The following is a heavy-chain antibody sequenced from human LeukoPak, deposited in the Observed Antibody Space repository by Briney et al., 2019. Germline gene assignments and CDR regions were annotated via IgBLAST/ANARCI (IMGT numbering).Heavy chain of an antibody. V-gene: IGHV3-23*01. CDR3: AKADITSCYSGCYFDL. CDR1: GFTFSSSV. CDR2: ISRSGDVT. D-gene: IGHD2-15*01. Sequence: SGGSLRLSCAASGFTFSSSVTSWVRQTPGKGLEWVSDISRSGDVTFYADSVKGRFTISRDNLKNTLYLQMHTLRAEDTALYYCAKADITSCYSGCYFDLWGRGTLVTVSS. J-gene: IGHJ2*01.